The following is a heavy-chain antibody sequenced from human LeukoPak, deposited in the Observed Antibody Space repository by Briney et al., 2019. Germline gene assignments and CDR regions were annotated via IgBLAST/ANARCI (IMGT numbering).Heavy chain of an antibody. CDR2: ISPGNGNT. D-gene: IGHD1-26*01. Sequence: GASVKVSCKASGYTFTSYYMHWVRQAPGQRLEWMGWISPGNGNTKHSQKFQGRVTITGDTSASAAYMELSSLTSEDTAVYYCARGGSGTHPSDYWGQGTLVTVSS. CDR3: ARGGSGTHPSDY. J-gene: IGHJ4*02. CDR1: GYTFTSYY. V-gene: IGHV1-3*01.